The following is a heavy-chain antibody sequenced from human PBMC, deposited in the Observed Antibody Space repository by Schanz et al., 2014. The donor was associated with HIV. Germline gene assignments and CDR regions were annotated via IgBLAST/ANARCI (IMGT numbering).Heavy chain of an antibody. V-gene: IGHV3-9*01. CDR1: GFRFDDCA. D-gene: IGHD3-3*01. J-gene: IGHJ6*02. CDR2: ISWSGKNR. Sequence: EVQLLESGGGLVQPGGSLRLSCAASGFRFDDCAMHWVRQVPEKGLEWVSGISWSGKNRGYADSVKGRFTISRDNAKNLLYLQMNSLRADDTAIYFCARDWMHYDFWGGMDVWGQGTTVTVSS. CDR3: ARDWMHYDFWGGMDV.